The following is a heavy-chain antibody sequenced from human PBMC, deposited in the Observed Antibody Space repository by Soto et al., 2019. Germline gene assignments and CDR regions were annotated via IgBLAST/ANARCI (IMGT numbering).Heavy chain of an antibody. Sequence: PSETLSLTCIVSGGSISSNYWSWIRQPPGKGLEWIGYIYYSGSTYYADSMKGRFTISRDNSKNTLYLQMNSLRAEDTAVYYCAKTRYCISTSCSNLFDYWGQGTLVTVSS. D-gene: IGHD2-2*01. CDR3: AKTRYCISTSCSNLFDY. V-gene: IGHV3-66*02. CDR2: IYYSGST. CDR1: GGSISSNY. J-gene: IGHJ4*02.